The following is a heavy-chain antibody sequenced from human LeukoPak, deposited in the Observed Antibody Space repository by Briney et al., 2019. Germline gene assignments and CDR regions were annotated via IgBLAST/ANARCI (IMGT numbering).Heavy chain of an antibody. CDR2: IYYSGST. V-gene: IGHV4-59*01. Sequence: SETPSLTCTVSGGSISSYYWSWIRQPPGKGLEWIGYIYYSGSTNYNPSLKSRVTISVDTSKNQFSLKLSSVTAADTAVYYCARAQGGFLRWYRFDYWGQGTLVTVSS. CDR3: ARAQGGFLRWYRFDY. D-gene: IGHD4-23*01. CDR1: GGSISSYY. J-gene: IGHJ4*02.